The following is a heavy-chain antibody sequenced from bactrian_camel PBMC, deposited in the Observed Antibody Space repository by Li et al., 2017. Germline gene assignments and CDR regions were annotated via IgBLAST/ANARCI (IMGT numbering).Heavy chain of an antibody. D-gene: IGHD1*01. J-gene: IGHJ4*01. CDR3: AADLLLMRPLDPSEYQY. Sequence: HVQLVESGGGSVQAGESLRLSCRASRFNYNCMGWFRQAPGKEREGVAVIHSGGRDIYYLDSVKGRFTISQDDAKTTVYLQMNSLKPEDTAMYYCAADLLLMRPLDPSEYQYWGQGTQVTVS. CDR2: IHSGGRDI. V-gene: IGHV3S61*01. CDR1: RFNYNC.